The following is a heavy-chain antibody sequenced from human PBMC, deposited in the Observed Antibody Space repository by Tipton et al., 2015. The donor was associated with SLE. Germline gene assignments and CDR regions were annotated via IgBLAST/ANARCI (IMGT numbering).Heavy chain of an antibody. Sequence: LRLSCTVSGGSISSGSHYWSWIRQPAGEGLEWIGRIYPTGSTDYNPSLKSRVTISIDTSKNQFSLNLKSVTAADTAVYFCARGQGGYCSSSSCYYYYGMDVWGPGTPVTVSS. CDR3: ARGQGGYCSSSSCYYYYGMDV. J-gene: IGHJ6*02. V-gene: IGHV4-61*02. D-gene: IGHD2-2*01. CDR2: IYPTGST. CDR1: GGSISSGSHY.